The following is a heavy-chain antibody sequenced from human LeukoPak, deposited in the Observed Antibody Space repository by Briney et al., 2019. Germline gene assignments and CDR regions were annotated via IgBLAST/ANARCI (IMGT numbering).Heavy chain of an antibody. CDR2: IKQDGSEK. Sequence: GGSLRLSCAASGFTFSSYWMSWVRQAPGKGLEWVANIKQDGSEKYYVDSVKGRFTISRDNAKNSLYLQMNSLRAEDTAVYYCARDGSYCSSTSCYSYYMDVWGKGTTVTVSS. CDR1: GFTFSSYW. CDR3: ARDGSYCSSTSCYSYYMDV. V-gene: IGHV3-7*01. D-gene: IGHD2-2*01. J-gene: IGHJ6*03.